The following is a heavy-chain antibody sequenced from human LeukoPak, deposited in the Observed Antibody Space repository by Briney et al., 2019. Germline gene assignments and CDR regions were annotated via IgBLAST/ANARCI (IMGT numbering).Heavy chain of an antibody. V-gene: IGHV3-30*02. CDR3: AAHVLRYFDWLHTSPF. CDR2: IRYDGSNE. J-gene: IGHJ4*02. D-gene: IGHD3-9*01. Sequence: GGSLRLSCAASGFSFSGYGMHWVRQAPGKGLEWVAFIRYDGSNEYYADSVKGRFTISRDKSKNTLSLQMNSLRAEDTAVYYCAAHVLRYFDWLHTSPFWGQGTLVTVSS. CDR1: GFSFSGYG.